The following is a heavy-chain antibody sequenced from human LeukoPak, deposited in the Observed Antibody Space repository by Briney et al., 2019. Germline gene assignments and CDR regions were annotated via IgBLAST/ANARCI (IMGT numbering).Heavy chain of an antibody. V-gene: IGHV1-18*04. CDR3: ARDRPYYDSSGYYPNDY. CDR1: GYIFISYG. J-gene: IGHJ4*02. D-gene: IGHD3-22*01. CDR2: ISAYNGNT. Sequence: ASVKVSCKASGYIFISYGISWVRQAPGQGLEWMGGISAYNGNTNYAQKFQGRVTMTTDTSTSTAYMELRTPRSDDTAVYYCARDRPYYDSSGYYPNDYWGQGTLVTVSS.